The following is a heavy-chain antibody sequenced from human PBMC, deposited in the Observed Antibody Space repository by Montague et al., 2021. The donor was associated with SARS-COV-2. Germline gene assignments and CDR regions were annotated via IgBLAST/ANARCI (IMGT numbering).Heavy chain of an antibody. V-gene: IGHV4-39*01. Sequence: SETLSLTCTVSDGSISSGSYYWGWLRQPPGRGLEWIASVFHTGKAFYNPSLKSRSSISVDTATNQVSLKLTSVSGADTALYFCARNLPPATIFTVVTHFDFWGHGTRVTVS. CDR1: DGSISSGSYY. J-gene: IGHJ4*01. CDR3: ARNLPPATIFTVVTHFDF. D-gene: IGHD4-11*01. CDR2: VFHTGKA.